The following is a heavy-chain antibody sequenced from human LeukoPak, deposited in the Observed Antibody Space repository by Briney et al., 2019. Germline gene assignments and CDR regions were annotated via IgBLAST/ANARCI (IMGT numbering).Heavy chain of an antibody. V-gene: IGHV3-48*03. CDR3: ATIEAVRFHY. J-gene: IGHJ4*02. D-gene: IGHD4-17*01. CDR1: GFTFSSYE. Sequence: GGSLRLSCAASGFTFSSYEMNWVRQAPGKGLEWISYISASGTITHYADSVEGRFPISRDNAKNSLYLQMNSLRAEDTAVYYCATIEAVRFHYWGQGTLVTVSS. CDR2: ISASGTIT.